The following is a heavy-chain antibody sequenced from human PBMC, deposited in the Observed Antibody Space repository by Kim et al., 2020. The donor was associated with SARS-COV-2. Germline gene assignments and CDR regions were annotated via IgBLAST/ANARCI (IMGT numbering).Heavy chain of an antibody. J-gene: IGHJ3*01. Sequence: SETLSLTCTAAGDSIDSNSYFWVWIRQPPGKGLEWIGSMHARGGAYYNPLLKSRVSLSVDTSKNQFALTLNSVTAADTAVYYCSRHGRVISTPHWPIAF. CDR2: MHARGGA. CDR3: SRHGRVISTPHWPIAF. D-gene: IGHD3-10*01. CDR1: GDSIDSNSYF. V-gene: IGHV4-39*01.